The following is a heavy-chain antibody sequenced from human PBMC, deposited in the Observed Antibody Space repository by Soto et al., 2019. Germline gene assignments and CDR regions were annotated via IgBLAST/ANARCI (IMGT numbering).Heavy chain of an antibody. J-gene: IGHJ4*02. CDR3: ARLGGSIAVAGAFDY. V-gene: IGHV1-18*01. D-gene: IGHD6-19*01. CDR1: GYTFTSYG. CDR2: ISAYNGNT. Sequence: ASVKVSCKASGYTFTSYGISWVRQAPGQGLEWMGWISAYNGNTKYAQKFQGRVTITRDTSASTAYMELSSLRSEDTAVYYCARLGGSIAVAGAFDYWGQGTLVTVSS.